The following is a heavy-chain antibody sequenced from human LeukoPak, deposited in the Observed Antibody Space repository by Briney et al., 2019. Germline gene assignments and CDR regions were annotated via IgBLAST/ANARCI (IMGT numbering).Heavy chain of an antibody. CDR1: GFTFSSYG. CDR2: IWYDGSNK. Sequence: PGGSLRLSCAASGFTFSSYGMHWVRQAPGKGLEWVAVIWYDGSNKYYADSVKGRFTISRDNSKNTLYLQTNSLRAEDTAVYYCAKDGTTVTTWYFDYWGQGTLVTVSS. D-gene: IGHD4-17*01. V-gene: IGHV3-33*06. J-gene: IGHJ4*02. CDR3: AKDGTTVTTWYFDY.